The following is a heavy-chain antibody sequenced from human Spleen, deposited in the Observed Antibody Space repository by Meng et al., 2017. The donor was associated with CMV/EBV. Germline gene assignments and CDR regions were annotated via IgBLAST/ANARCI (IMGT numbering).Heavy chain of an antibody. V-gene: IGHV1-46*01. CDR2: INPSDAST. CDR3: ARGVIGLRFTPLDY. CDR1: GYIFTGQY. D-gene: IGHD3-3*01. Sequence: ASVKVSCKASGYIFTGQYIHWVRQAPGQGLEWMGIINPSDASTTYAQKFQGRVTMTTDTSTSTAYMELRSLRSDDTAVYYCARGVIGLRFTPLDYWGQGTLVTVSS. J-gene: IGHJ4*02.